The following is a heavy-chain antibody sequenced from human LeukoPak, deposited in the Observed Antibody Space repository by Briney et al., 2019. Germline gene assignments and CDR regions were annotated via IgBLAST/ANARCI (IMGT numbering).Heavy chain of an antibody. CDR1: GYTFTSYG. Sequence: ASVKVSCKASGYTFTSYGISWVRQAPGQGLEWMGWISAYNGNTNYAQKLQGRVTMTTDTSTSTAYMELSRLRSDDTAVYYCAREIQLWAHFDYWGQGTLVTVSS. J-gene: IGHJ4*02. D-gene: IGHD5-18*01. V-gene: IGHV1-18*01. CDR3: AREIQLWAHFDY. CDR2: ISAYNGNT.